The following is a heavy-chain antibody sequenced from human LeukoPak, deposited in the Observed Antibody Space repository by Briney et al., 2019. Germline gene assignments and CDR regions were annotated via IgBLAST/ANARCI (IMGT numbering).Heavy chain of an antibody. CDR3: ARAMVTTFSNDSFDY. V-gene: IGHV1-2*02. CDR1: GYTFTGYY. J-gene: IGHJ4*02. CDR2: INPNSGGT. Sequence: ASVKVSCKASGYTFTGYYMHWVRQAPGQGLEWMGWINPNSGGTNYAQKFQGRVTMTRDTSISTAYMELSRLRSDDTAVYYCARAMVTTFSNDSFDYGGQGAQVTVSS. D-gene: IGHD4-11*01.